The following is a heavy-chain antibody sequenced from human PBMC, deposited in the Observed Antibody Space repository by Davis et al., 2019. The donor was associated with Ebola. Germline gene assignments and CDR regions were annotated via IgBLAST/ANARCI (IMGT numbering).Heavy chain of an antibody. CDR1: GYTFTGYY. D-gene: IGHD2-2*01. Sequence: AASVKVSCKASGYTFTGYYMHWVRQAPGQGLEWMGRINPNSGGTNYAQKFQGRVTMTRDTSISPAYMELSRLRSDDTAVYYCARAEPQVVPAAMSHYYYYYGMDVWGKGTTVTVSS. CDR2: INPNSGGT. CDR3: ARAEPQVVPAAMSHYYYYYGMDV. V-gene: IGHV1-2*06. J-gene: IGHJ6*04.